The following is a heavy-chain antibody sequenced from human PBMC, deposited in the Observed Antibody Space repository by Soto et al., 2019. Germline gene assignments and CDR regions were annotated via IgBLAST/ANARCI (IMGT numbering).Heavy chain of an antibody. J-gene: IGHJ4*02. CDR2: IYGDDDK. V-gene: IGHV2-5*02. D-gene: IGHD1-7*01. CDR3: AHRRIGVSQWNYGDFDY. CDR1: GFSLSTSGVG. Sequence: QITLKESGPTLVKPTQTLTLTCTFSGFSLSTSGVGVGWIRQPPGKALEWLVIIYGDDDKRYSPSLRSRVTSTKDTAKNQVVLTMTNVDPVDTATYFCAHRRIGVSQWNYGDFDYWGQGTLVTVSS.